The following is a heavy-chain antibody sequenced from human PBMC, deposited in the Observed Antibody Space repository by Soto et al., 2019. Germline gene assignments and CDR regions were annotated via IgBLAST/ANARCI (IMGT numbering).Heavy chain of an antibody. CDR2: INHSGST. J-gene: IGHJ5*02. D-gene: IGHD3-3*01. CDR3: ARARVRFWSGYPFDP. Sequence: ETLSLTCAVYGGSFSGYYWSWIRQPPGKGLEWIGEINHSGSTNYNPSLKSRVTISVDTSKNQFSLKLSSVTAADTAVYYCARARVRFWSGYPFDPWGQGTLVTVSS. CDR1: GGSFSGYY. V-gene: IGHV4-34*01.